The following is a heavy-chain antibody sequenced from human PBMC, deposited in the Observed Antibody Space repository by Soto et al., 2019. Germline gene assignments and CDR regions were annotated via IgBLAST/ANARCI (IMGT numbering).Heavy chain of an antibody. CDR3: AAGFPPDF. V-gene: IGHV3-7*01. CDR1: GFKFSISW. Sequence: PGGSMRLSCAASGFKFSISWMNWVRQAPGKGLEWVANIKGDGSEKYYVDSVKGRFTISRDNAKNSLYLQMNSLRAEDTAVYYCAAGFPPDFWGQGTLVTVSS. J-gene: IGHJ4*02. D-gene: IGHD2-21*01. CDR2: IKGDGSEK.